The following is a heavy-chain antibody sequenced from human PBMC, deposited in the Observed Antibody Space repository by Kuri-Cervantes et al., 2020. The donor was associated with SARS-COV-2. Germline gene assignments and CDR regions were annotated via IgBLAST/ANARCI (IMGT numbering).Heavy chain of an antibody. V-gene: IGHV1-69*04. Sequence: SVKVSCKASGGTFSSYAISWVRQAPGQGLEWMGRIIPILGTANYAQKFQGRVTITADKSTSTAYMELRSLRSDDTAVYYCARDWAARVQLWQQNDAFDIWGQGTMVTVSS. J-gene: IGHJ3*02. CDR3: ARDWAARVQLWQQNDAFDI. CDR2: IIPILGTA. CDR1: GGTFSSYA. D-gene: IGHD5-18*01.